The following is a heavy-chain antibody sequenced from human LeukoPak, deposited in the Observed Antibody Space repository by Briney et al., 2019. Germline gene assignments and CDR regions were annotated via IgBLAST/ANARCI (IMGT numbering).Heavy chain of an antibody. V-gene: IGHV1-18*01. J-gene: IGHJ4*02. CDR3: ASRGIAAAAYGY. CDR2: ISAYNGNT. Sequence: ASVKVSCKASGYTFTSYGISWVRQAPGQGLEWMGWISAYNGNTNYAQKLQGRVTITRDTSASTAYVELSSLRSEDTAVYYCASRGIAAAAYGYWGQGTLVTVSS. D-gene: IGHD6-13*01. CDR1: GYTFTSYG.